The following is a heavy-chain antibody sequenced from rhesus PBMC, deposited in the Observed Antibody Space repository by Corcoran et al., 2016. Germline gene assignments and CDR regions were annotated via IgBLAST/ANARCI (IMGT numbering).Heavy chain of an antibody. CDR2: IYGSGSTT. CDR3: ARHISSWSLY. J-gene: IGHJ4*01. CDR1: GGSFSGNS. V-gene: IGHV4S11*01. D-gene: IGHD6-13*01. Sequence: QVQLQESGPGLVKPSEPLSLPCTVSGGSFSGNSLTWFPPPPGKGLEWIGNIYGSGSTTNYNPSLKSRVTLSVDTSKNQLSLKLSSVTAADTAVYYCARHISSWSLYWGQGVLVTVSS.